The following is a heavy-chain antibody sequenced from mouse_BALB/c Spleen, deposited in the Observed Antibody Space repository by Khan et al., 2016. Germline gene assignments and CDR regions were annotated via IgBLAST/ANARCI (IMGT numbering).Heavy chain of an antibody. CDR2: INPSSGYT. CDR1: GYTFTSYT. Sequence: VQLQESGAELARPGASVKMSCKASGYTFTSYTMHWVKQRPGQGLEWIGYINPSSGYTNYNQKFKDKATLTADKSSSTAYMQLSSLTSEDSAVYYCARTVRRDYCDYWGQGTTLTVSS. D-gene: IGHD2-14*01. CDR3: ARTVRRDYCDY. V-gene: IGHV1-4*01. J-gene: IGHJ2*01.